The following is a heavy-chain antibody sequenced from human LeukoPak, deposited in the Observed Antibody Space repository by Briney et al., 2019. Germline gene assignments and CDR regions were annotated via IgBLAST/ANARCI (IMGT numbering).Heavy chain of an antibody. Sequence: GGSLRLSCVVSGINFADYAMHWVHQPPGKGLEWVSLISADGGSTFSADSVKGRFSISRDNSKNSLYLQMNSLRSEDTAMYYCAKVSGKFDYWGQGTLVAVSS. CDR2: ISADGGST. CDR3: AKVSGKFDY. V-gene: IGHV3-43*02. J-gene: IGHJ4*01. CDR1: GINFADYA.